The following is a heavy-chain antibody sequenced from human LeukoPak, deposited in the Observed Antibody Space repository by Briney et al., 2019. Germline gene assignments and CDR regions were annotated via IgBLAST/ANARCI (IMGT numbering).Heavy chain of an antibody. D-gene: IGHD6-19*01. CDR2: ISGNGDGT. CDR3: ARENNGWVDI. Sequence: GGSLRLSCAASGFTFSDYAMHWARQAPGKGLEYVSAISGNGDGTSYPKSVKGRFTISRDNSKNTVYLQMGYLRAEDTAVYYCARENNGWVDIWGQGTMVTVSS. J-gene: IGHJ3*02. CDR1: GFTFSDYA. V-gene: IGHV3-64*01.